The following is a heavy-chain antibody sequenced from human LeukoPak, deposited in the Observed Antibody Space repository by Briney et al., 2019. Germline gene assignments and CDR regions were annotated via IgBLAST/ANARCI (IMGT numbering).Heavy chain of an antibody. V-gene: IGHV3-30*18. D-gene: IGHD2-2*01. CDR3: AKSIYSSTSCHDY. CDR1: GFTFSNYG. J-gene: IGHJ4*02. CDR2: ISYDGSNK. Sequence: GGSLRLSCAASGFTFSNYGLHWVRQAPGKGLEWVAIISYDGSNKYFADSVKGRFTISRDNSKNTLYLQMNSLRAEDTAVYYCAKSIYSSTSCHDYWGQGTLVTVSS.